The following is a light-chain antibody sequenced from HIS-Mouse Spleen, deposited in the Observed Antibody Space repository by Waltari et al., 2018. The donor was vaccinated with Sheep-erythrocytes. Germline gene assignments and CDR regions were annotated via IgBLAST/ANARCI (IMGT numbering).Light chain of an antibody. J-gene: IGLJ2*01. CDR1: KLGDQY. Sequence: SYELTQPPSVSVSPGQTASITSSGDKLGDQYACWYQQKPGLSPVLVIYQDSKRPSGIPERFSGSNSGNTATLTISGTQAMDEADDYCQAWDSSTVVFGGGTKLTVL. CDR2: QDS. CDR3: QAWDSSTVV. V-gene: IGLV3-1*01.